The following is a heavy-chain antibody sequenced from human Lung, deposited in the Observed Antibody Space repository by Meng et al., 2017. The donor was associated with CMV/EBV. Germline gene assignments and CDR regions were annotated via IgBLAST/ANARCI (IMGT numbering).Heavy chain of an antibody. Sequence: QLQLQESGPGPVKPSETLSLTCTVSGGSISGSTHYWGWIRQPPGKGLEWIGSMYYSGRTYYNPSLKSRVTISIDTSKNQFSLKLSSVTAADTAIYYCARYYDSGGFDPWGQGTLVTVSS. CDR3: ARYYDSGGFDP. CDR2: MYYSGRT. J-gene: IGHJ5*02. CDR1: GGSISGSTHY. D-gene: IGHD4-17*01. V-gene: IGHV4-39*07.